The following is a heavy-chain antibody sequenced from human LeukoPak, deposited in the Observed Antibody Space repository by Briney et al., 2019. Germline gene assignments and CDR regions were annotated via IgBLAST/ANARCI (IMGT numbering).Heavy chain of an antibody. V-gene: IGHV3-7*01. D-gene: IGHD6-13*01. J-gene: IGHJ3*02. Sequence: AGGSLRLSCAASGFTFSNNWMTWVRQAPGKGLEWVATVKKDASEKYYVDSVKGRFTISRDNAKNSLYLQMNSLRAEDTAVYYCVRKSYSSSQPTHEPFDIWGQGTMVTVSS. CDR1: GFTFSNNW. CDR3: VRKSYSSSQPTHEPFDI. CDR2: VKKDASEK.